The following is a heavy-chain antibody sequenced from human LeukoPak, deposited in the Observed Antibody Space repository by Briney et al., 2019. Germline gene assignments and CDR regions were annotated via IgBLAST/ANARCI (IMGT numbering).Heavy chain of an antibody. CDR3: ANRLWWSRRDNPFDP. V-gene: IGHV4-34*01. CDR2: INHSGST. J-gene: IGHJ5*02. CDR1: GGSFSGYY. Sequence: SETLFLTCAVYGGSFSGYYWSWIRQPPGKGLEWIGEINHSGSTNYNPSLKSRVTISVDTSKNQFSLKLSSVTAADTAVYYCANRLWWSRRDNPFDPWGQGTLVTVSS. D-gene: IGHD4/OR15-4a*01.